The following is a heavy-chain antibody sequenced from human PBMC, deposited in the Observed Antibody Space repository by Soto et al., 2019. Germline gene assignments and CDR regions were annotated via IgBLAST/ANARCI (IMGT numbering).Heavy chain of an antibody. CDR2: IYYSGNI. Sequence: SETLSLTCNVSGASLSSYDYWGWFNPPPGQGLEWIGEIYYSGNIIYNPSLQSRLTMSVDKSKNQFSLKLNSVTAADTAVYYCARGSTTVVTPNWFDPWGQGTLVTVSS. CDR1: GASLSSYDY. CDR3: ARGSTTVVTPNWFDP. D-gene: IGHD4-17*01. V-gene: IGHV4-4*02. J-gene: IGHJ5*02.